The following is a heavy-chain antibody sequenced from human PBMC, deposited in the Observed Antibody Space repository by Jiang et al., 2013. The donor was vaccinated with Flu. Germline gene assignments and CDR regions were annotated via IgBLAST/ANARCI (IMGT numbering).Heavy chain of an antibody. CDR2: INWNSANI. Sequence: QLLESGGGLVQPGRSLRLSCTASGFTFDDYVMHWVRQAPGKGLEWVSGINWNSANIGYADSVKGRFTISRDNAKNSLFLQMNSLQAEDTAFYYCAKDVADDVWGDYRALDSWGPGTLVTVSS. J-gene: IGHJ4*02. CDR3: AKDVADDVWGDYRALDS. D-gene: IGHD3-16*02. CDR1: GFTFDDYV. V-gene: IGHV3-9*01.